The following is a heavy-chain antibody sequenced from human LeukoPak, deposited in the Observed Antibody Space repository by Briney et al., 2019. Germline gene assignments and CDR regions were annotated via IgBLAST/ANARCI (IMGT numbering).Heavy chain of an antibody. CDR2: INSNRGGT. V-gene: IGHV1-2*02. CDR3: ARDHGDDAFDI. D-gene: IGHD3-3*01. CDR1: GYTVNNYY. Sequence: ASVKVSCKASGYTVNNYYIHWVRQAPGQGLEWMGWINSNRGGTNYAQKFQGRVTMTRDTSISTAYMELRSVRSDDTAVYYCARDHGDDAFDIWGPGTMVTVSS. J-gene: IGHJ3*02.